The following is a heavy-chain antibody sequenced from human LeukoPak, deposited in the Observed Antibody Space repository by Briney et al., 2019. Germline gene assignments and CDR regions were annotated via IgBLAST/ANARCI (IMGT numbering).Heavy chain of an antibody. CDR3: ARHYYGSLGFIDY. Sequence: GGSLRLSCAASGFTFSSYSMNWVRQAPGKGLEWVSSISSSSSYIYYADSVKGRFTISRDNAKNSLYLQMNSLRAEDTAVYYCARHYYGSLGFIDYWGQGTLVTVSS. CDR1: GFTFSSYS. V-gene: IGHV3-21*01. J-gene: IGHJ4*02. D-gene: IGHD3-10*01. CDR2: ISSSSSYI.